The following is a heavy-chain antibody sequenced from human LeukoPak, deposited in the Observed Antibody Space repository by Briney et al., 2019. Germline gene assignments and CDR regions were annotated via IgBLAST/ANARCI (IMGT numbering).Heavy chain of an antibody. D-gene: IGHD6-13*01. J-gene: IGHJ5*02. Sequence: GGSLRLSCAASGFTFSSYSMNWVRQAPGKGLEWVSSISSSSSYIYYADSVKGRFTISRDNAKNSLYLQMNSLRAEDTAVYYCARWGGIAAAEWFDPWGQGTLVTVSS. CDR3: ARWGGIAAAEWFDP. CDR2: ISSSSSYI. CDR1: GFTFSSYS. V-gene: IGHV3-21*01.